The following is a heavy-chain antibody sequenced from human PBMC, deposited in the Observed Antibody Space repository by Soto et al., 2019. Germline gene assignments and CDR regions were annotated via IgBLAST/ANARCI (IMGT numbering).Heavy chain of an antibody. V-gene: IGHV5-51*01. Sequence: GECRKNSCKGSGYSFTTYWIGWVRQMPGKGLEGMVIIYPGDSDTRYSPSFQGQVTISADKSINTTYLQWSSLKASDTAIYYCARQAAAGKYYYAMDVWAQGTTVTVSS. D-gene: IGHD6-13*01. CDR2: IYPGDSDT. CDR1: GYSFTTYW. CDR3: ARQAAAGKYYYAMDV. J-gene: IGHJ6*02.